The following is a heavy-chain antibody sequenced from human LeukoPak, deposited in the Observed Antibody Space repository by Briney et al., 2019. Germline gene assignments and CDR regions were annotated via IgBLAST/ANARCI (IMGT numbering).Heavy chain of an antibody. J-gene: IGHJ6*02. CDR2: MNPNSGNT. CDR1: GYTVTSYD. Sequence: GASVKVSCKASGYTVTSYDINWVRQATGQGLEWMGWMNPNSGNTGYAQKFQGRVTMTRNTSISTAYMELSSLRSEDTAVYYCARGWGFEDIVVVPAAPYYYGMDVWGQGTTVTVSS. V-gene: IGHV1-8*01. D-gene: IGHD2-2*01. CDR3: ARGWGFEDIVVVPAAPYYYGMDV.